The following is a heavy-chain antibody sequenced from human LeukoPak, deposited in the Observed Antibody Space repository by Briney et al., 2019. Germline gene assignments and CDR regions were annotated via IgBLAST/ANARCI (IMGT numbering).Heavy chain of an antibody. J-gene: IGHJ4*02. D-gene: IGHD7-27*01. CDR1: GGSISSYY. CDR3: ARGPPGFFDY. Sequence: SEALSLTCTVSGGSISSYYWSWIRQPPGKGLEWIGYIYYSGSTNYNPSLKSRVTISVDTSKNQFSLKLSSVTAADTAVYYCARGPPGFFDYWGQGTLVTVSS. CDR2: IYYSGST. V-gene: IGHV4-59*01.